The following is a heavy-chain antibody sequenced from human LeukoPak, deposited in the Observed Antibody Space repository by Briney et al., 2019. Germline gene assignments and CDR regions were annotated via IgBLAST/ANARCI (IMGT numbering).Heavy chain of an antibody. CDR2: INPNSGGT. D-gene: IGHD6-19*01. V-gene: IGHV1-2*02. CDR3: ARPPPRGGSYETDYFDY. J-gene: IGHJ4*02. Sequence: GASVKVSCKASGYTFTGYYMHWVRQAPGQGLEWMGWINPNSGGTNYAQKFQGRVTMTRDTSISTAYMELSRLRSDDTAVYYCARPPPRGGSYETDYFDYWGQGTLVTVSS. CDR1: GYTFTGYY.